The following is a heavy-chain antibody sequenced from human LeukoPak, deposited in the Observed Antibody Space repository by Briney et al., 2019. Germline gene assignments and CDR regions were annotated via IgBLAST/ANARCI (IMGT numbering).Heavy chain of an antibody. D-gene: IGHD3-10*01. CDR2: IKQDGSEK. CDR3: ASGALWFGESPEGY. V-gene: IGHV3-7*01. J-gene: IGHJ4*02. Sequence: GGSLRLSCAASGFTFSSYWMSWVRQAPGKGLEWVANIKQDGSEKYYVDSVKGRFTISRDNSKNTLYLQMNSLRAEDTAVYYCASGALWFGESPEGYWGQGTLVTVSS. CDR1: GFTFSSYW.